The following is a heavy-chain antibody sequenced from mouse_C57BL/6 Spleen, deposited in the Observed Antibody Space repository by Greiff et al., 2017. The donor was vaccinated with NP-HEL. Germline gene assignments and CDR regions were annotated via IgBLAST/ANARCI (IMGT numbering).Heavy chain of an antibody. J-gene: IGHJ2*01. Sequence: EVKLQESGGGLVKPGGSLKLSCAASGFTFSDYGMHWVRQAPEKGLEWVAYISSGSSTIYYADTVKGRFTISRDNAKNTLILQMTSLRTEDTAMYYCARIGSSLFDYWGQGTTLTVSS. CDR2: ISSGSSTI. CDR3: ARIGSSLFDY. CDR1: GFTFSDYG. V-gene: IGHV5-17*01. D-gene: IGHD1-1*01.